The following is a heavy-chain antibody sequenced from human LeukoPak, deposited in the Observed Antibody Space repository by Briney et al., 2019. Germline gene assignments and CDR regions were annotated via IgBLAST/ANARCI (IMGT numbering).Heavy chain of an antibody. V-gene: IGHV4-39*07. Sequence: SETLSLTCTVSGGSISSSSYYWGWIRQPPGKGLEWIGSIYYSGSTYYNPSLKSRVTISVDTSKNQFSLKLSSVTAADTAVYYCARVPHSVEGPMKAVVIHYFDYWGQGSLVTVSS. J-gene: IGHJ4*02. CDR1: GGSISSSSYY. CDR3: ARVPHSVEGPMKAVVIHYFDY. D-gene: IGHD3-22*01. CDR2: IYYSGST.